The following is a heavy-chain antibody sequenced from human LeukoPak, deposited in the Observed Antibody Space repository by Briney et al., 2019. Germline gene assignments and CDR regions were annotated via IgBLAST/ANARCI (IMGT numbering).Heavy chain of an antibody. CDR2: ISAYNGNT. D-gene: IGHD3-22*01. CDR1: GYTFTSYG. V-gene: IGHV1-18*01. J-gene: IGHJ4*02. Sequence: HRASVKVSCKASGYTFTSYGISWVRQAPGQGLEWMGWISAYNGNTNYEQKPQGRVTMTTDTSTSTAYKELRSLRSDDTAVYYCARDTRDYYDSSGYYNYWGQGTLVTVSS. CDR3: ARDTRDYYDSSGYYNY.